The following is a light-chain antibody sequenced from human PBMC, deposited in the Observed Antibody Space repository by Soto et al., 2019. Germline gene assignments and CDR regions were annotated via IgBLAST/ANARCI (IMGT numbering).Light chain of an antibody. Sequence: DVQMTQSPSSLSASVGDRATITCRASQSISSYLNWYQQKPGKAPKLLIYAASSLQSGVPSRFSGSGSGTDFTLTISSLQPEDFATYYCQQSYSTSQWTFGQGTKVEIK. J-gene: IGKJ1*01. CDR1: QSISSY. V-gene: IGKV1-39*01. CDR2: AAS. CDR3: QQSYSTSQWT.